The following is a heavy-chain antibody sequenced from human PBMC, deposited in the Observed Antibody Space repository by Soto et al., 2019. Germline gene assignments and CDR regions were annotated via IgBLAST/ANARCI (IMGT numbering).Heavy chain of an antibody. CDR3: AHAYGGRSLY. V-gene: IGHV2-5*02. D-gene: IGHD1-26*01. CDR1: GFSLTTDRVG. Sequence: QITLKESGPTLVKPTQTLTLTCTFSGFSLTTDRVGVGWIRQPPGEALEWLAVIYWDDSKTYRPSLESRLTITKDTTKNQVAITMTNMDSQDTATYYCAHAYGGRSLYWGQGTLVTVSS. J-gene: IGHJ4*02. CDR2: IYWDDSK.